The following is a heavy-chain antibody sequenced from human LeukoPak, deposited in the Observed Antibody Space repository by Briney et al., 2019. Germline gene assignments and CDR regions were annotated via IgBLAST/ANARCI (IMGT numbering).Heavy chain of an antibody. V-gene: IGHV6-1*01. Sequence: SQTLSLTCAISGDSVSSKSAAWNWIRQSPSRGLEWLGRTYYRSKWYNEYAVSVKSRISINPDTSKNQVSLQLNSVTPEDTAVYYCARGSYGSGSYYYYYGTDVWGQGTTVTVPS. CDR1: GDSVSSKSAA. J-gene: IGHJ6*02. D-gene: IGHD3-10*01. CDR3: ARGSYGSGSYYYYYGTDV. CDR2: TYYRSKWYN.